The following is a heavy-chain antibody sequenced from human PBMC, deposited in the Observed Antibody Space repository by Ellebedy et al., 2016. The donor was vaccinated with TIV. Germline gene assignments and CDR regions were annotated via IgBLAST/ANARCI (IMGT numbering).Heavy chain of an antibody. Sequence: GGSLRLSXAASGFTFSSYWMSWVRQAPGKGLEWVANIKQDGSEKYYVDSVKGRFTISRDNAKNSLYLQMNSLRAEDTAVYYCAKAVVGYSSSWPGDYFDYWGQGTLVTVSS. J-gene: IGHJ4*02. CDR3: AKAVVGYSSSWPGDYFDY. V-gene: IGHV3-7*01. D-gene: IGHD6-13*01. CDR2: IKQDGSEK. CDR1: GFTFSSYW.